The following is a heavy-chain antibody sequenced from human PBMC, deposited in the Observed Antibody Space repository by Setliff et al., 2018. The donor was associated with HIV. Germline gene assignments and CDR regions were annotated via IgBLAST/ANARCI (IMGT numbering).Heavy chain of an antibody. CDR2: MMTIFSTT. CDR3: ATEGAGGSYQRASALDV. J-gene: IGHJ3*01. CDR1: GYRFTGFA. V-gene: IGHV1-69*05. Sequence: ASVKVSCKASGYRFTGFAINWVRQAPGQGLEWMGGMMTIFSTTNYARKFQGRVTITTDESTGTAYMELSNLRSEDTAVYYCATEGAGGSYQRASALDVWGQGTMVTVSS. D-gene: IGHD1-26*01.